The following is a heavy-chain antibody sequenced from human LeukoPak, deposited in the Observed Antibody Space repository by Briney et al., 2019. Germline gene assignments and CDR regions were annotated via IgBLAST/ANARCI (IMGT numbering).Heavy chain of an antibody. J-gene: IGHJ6*02. CDR3: ARRYYYGSGSLYGMDV. V-gene: IGHV5-51*01. Sequence: GESLKISCKGSGYSFTSYWIDWVRQMPGKGLERMGIIYPGDSDTRYSPSFQGQVTISADKSISTAYLQWSSLKASDSAMYYCARRYYYGSGSLYGMDVWGQGTTVTVSS. CDR1: GYSFTSYW. D-gene: IGHD3-10*01. CDR2: IYPGDSDT.